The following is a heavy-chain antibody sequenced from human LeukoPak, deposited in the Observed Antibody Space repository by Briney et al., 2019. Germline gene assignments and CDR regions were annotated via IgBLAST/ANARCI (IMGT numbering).Heavy chain of an antibody. CDR1: GFTFSSYA. Sequence: GGSLRLSCAASGFTFSSYAMHWVRQAPGKGLEWVAVISYDGSNKYYADSVKGRFTISRDNSKNTLYLQMNSLRAEDTAVYYCAKDQRTGAYYYDSSGYYALDYWGQGTLVTVSS. J-gene: IGHJ4*02. CDR3: AKDQRTGAYYYDSSGYYALDY. V-gene: IGHV3-30-3*01. D-gene: IGHD3-22*01. CDR2: ISYDGSNK.